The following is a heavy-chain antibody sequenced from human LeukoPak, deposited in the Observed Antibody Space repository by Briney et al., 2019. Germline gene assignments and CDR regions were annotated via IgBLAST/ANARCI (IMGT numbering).Heavy chain of an antibody. V-gene: IGHV3-23*01. CDR2: ISGSDGRL. CDR1: GFTFSSYA. D-gene: IGHD1-14*01. J-gene: IGHJ4*02. Sequence: PGGSLRLPCAASGFTFSSYAMSWIRQAPGKGLEWVSAISGSDGRLFYADSVKGRFTISRDNSKNTVFLQMNSLRAEDTALYYCAKESPYRAPTRTYYFDYWGQGTLVTVSS. CDR3: AKESPYRAPTRTYYFDY.